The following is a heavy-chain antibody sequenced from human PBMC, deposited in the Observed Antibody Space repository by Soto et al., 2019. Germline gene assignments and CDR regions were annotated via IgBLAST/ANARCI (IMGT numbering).Heavy chain of an antibody. D-gene: IGHD3-22*01. Sequence: ALRLSCAASGFTCSSYAMHWVRQAPGKGLEWVAVISYDGSNKYYADSVKGRFTISRDNSKNTLYLQMNSLRAEDTAVYYCARDNYYDSSGYPDYWGQGTLVTVSS. CDR1: GFTCSSYA. V-gene: IGHV3-30-3*01. J-gene: IGHJ4*02. CDR3: ARDNYYDSSGYPDY. CDR2: ISYDGSNK.